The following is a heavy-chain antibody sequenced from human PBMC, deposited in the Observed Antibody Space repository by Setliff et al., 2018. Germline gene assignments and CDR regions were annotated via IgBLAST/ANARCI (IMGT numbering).Heavy chain of an antibody. J-gene: IGHJ3*02. Sequence: GGSLRLSCAASGFTFSSYGMHWVRQAPGKGLEWVAVIWYDGSNKYYADSVKGRFTISRDNSKNTLYLQMNSLRAEDTAVYYCAKGDITAGYAFDIWGQGTMVT. V-gene: IGHV3-33*06. CDR2: IWYDGSNK. CDR3: AKGDITAGYAFDI. D-gene: IGHD6-13*01. CDR1: GFTFSSYG.